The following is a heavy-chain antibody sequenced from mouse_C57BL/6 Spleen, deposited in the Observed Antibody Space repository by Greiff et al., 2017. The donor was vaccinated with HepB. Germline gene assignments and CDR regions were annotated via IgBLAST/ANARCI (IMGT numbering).Heavy chain of an antibody. V-gene: IGHV1-4*01. CDR2: INPSSGYP. CDR1: GYTFTSYT. CDR3: ARLLRAWFAY. J-gene: IGHJ3*01. D-gene: IGHD1-1*01. Sequence: QVQLQQSGAELARPGASVKMSCKASGYTFTSYTMHWVKQRPGQGLEWIGYINPSSGYPKYNQKFKDKATLTAYKSSSTAYMQLSSLTSEDSAVYYCARLLRAWFAYWGQGTLVTVSA.